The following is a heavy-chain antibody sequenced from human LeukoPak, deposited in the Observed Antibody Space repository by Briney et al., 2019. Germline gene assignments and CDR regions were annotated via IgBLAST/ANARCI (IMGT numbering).Heavy chain of an antibody. CDR2: IYSGGAI. CDR3: ARRPGN. D-gene: IGHD1-14*01. J-gene: IGHJ4*02. Sequence: GGSLRLSCVASGFAVGSNYMSWVRQAPGKRLEWVSLIYSGGAIRYAASVKGRFTISRDSSKNTLFLQMNDLTVEDTARYYCARRPGNWGQGILVTVSS. CDR1: GFAVGSNY. V-gene: IGHV3-53*01.